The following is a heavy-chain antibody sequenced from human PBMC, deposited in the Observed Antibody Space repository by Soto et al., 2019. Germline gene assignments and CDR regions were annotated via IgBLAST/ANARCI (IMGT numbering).Heavy chain of an antibody. V-gene: IGHV4-39*01. CDR2: IYYSGST. CDR1: GGSISSSSYY. J-gene: IGHJ4*02. CDR3: ARYNCSGGSCYSGFDY. Sequence: PSETLSLTCTVSGGSISSSSYYWGWIRQPPGKGLEWIGSIYYSGSTYYNPSLKSRVTISVDTSKNQFSLKLSSVTAADTAVYYCARYNCSGGSCYSGFDYWGQGTLVTVSS. D-gene: IGHD2-15*01.